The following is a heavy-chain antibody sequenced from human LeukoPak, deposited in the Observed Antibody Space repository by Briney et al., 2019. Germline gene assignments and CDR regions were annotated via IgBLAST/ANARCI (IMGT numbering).Heavy chain of an antibody. Sequence: GGSLRLSCAASGFTFSSYSMNWVRQAPGKGLEWVSYISSSSSTIYYADSVKGRFTISRDNAKNSLYLQMNSLRAEDTAVYYCAKRGGGSGSYYNGYFDYWGQGTLVTVSS. D-gene: IGHD3-10*01. V-gene: IGHV3-48*01. CDR2: ISSSSSTI. J-gene: IGHJ4*03. CDR1: GFTFSSYS. CDR3: AKRGGGSGSYYNGYFDY.